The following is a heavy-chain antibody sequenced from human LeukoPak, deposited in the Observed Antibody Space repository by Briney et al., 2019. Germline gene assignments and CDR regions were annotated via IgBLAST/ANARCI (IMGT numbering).Heavy chain of an antibody. V-gene: IGHV3-48*01. CDR3: ARHNKIFGVVSYFDY. D-gene: IGHD3-3*01. CDR1: GFTFSNYN. CDR2: ITSRSSSI. J-gene: IGHJ4*02. Sequence: GGSLRLSCAASGFTFSNYNMNWVRQAPGKGLEWVSYITSRSSSIYYADSVKGRFTISRDNAQNSLYLQMNSLRAEDTAVYYCARHNKIFGVVSYFDYWGQGTLVTVSS.